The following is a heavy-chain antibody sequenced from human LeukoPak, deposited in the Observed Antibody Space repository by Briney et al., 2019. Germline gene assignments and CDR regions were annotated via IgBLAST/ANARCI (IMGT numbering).Heavy chain of an antibody. J-gene: IGHJ4*02. D-gene: IGHD7-27*01. Sequence: GGSLRLSCAASGFTFSSYGMTWVRQAPGKGLEWVSDISGSGIRRDYADSVKGRFAISRDNSKNTLYLQMNSLRAEDTAVYYCARDLNWETYWGQGTLVSVSS. CDR3: ARDLNWETY. V-gene: IGHV3-23*01. CDR2: ISGSGIRR. CDR1: GFTFSSYG.